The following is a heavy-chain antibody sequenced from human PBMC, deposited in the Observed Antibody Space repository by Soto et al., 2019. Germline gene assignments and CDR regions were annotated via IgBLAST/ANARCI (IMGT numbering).Heavy chain of an antibody. CDR1: GFTFRTYG. J-gene: IGHJ4*02. CDR2: IWYDGSNK. V-gene: IGHV3-33*01. D-gene: IGHD5-18*01. Sequence: QVQLVESGGGVVQPGKSLRLSCAASGFTFRTYGMHWVRQAPGKGLEWVAVIWYDGSNKYHGDSLKGRFTISRDNSKNTLYLQINNLRAEDTAVYYCGRDGALGDTAVVDSWGQGTLVTVSS. CDR3: GRDGALGDTAVVDS.